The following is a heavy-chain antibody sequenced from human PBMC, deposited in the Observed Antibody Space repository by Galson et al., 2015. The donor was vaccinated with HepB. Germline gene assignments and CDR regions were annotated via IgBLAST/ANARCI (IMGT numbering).Heavy chain of an antibody. CDR3: ARTAEAFYDF. V-gene: IGHV4-31*03. CDR1: GGSISSGGYY. J-gene: IGHJ4*02. D-gene: IGHD3-3*01. CDR2: IYYSGST. Sequence: LSLTCTVSGGSISSGGYYWSWIRQHPGKGLEWIGYIYYSGSTYYNPSLKSRVTISVDTSKNQFSLKLSSVTAADTAVYYCARTAEAFYDFWSQGTLVTVSS.